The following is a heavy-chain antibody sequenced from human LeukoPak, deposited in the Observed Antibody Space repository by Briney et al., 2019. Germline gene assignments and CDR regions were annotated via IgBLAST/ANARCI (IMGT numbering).Heavy chain of an antibody. Sequence: GESLKISCEGGGYSFTNYWIGWVRQKPGKGLEWMGIIYPGDSDTRYSPSFQGQVTISADKSISTAYLQWSSLKASDTAMYYCARLELSIAARDWFDPWGQGTLVTVSS. CDR3: ARLELSIAARDWFDP. CDR1: GYSFTNYW. D-gene: IGHD6-6*01. V-gene: IGHV5-51*01. CDR2: IYPGDSDT. J-gene: IGHJ5*02.